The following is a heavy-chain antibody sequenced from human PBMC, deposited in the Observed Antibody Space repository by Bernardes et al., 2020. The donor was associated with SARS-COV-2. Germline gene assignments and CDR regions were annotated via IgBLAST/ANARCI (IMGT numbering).Heavy chain of an antibody. J-gene: IGHJ3*02. D-gene: IGHD3-22*01. V-gene: IGHV3-9*01. CDR1: GFTFDDYA. CDR3: AKVGYYDSSDAFDI. CDR2: ISWNSGSI. Sequence: GGSLRLSCAASGFTFDDYAMHWVRQAPGKGLEWVSGISWNSGSIGYADSVKGRFTISRDNAKNSLYLQMNSLRAEDTALYYCAKVGYYDSSDAFDIWGQGTMVTVSS.